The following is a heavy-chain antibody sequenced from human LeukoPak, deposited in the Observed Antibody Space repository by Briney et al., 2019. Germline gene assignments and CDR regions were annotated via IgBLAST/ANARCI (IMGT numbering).Heavy chain of an antibody. D-gene: IGHD2-2*01. CDR2: ISWNSGSI. Sequence: PGRSLRLSCAASGFTFDDYAMHWVRQAPEKGLEWVSGISWNSGSIGYADSVKGRFTISRDNAKNSLYLQMNSLRAEDTALYYCAKGIGKYQLPPYFDYWGQGTMVTVSS. CDR3: AKGIGKYQLPPYFDY. CDR1: GFTFDDYA. J-gene: IGHJ4*02. V-gene: IGHV3-9*01.